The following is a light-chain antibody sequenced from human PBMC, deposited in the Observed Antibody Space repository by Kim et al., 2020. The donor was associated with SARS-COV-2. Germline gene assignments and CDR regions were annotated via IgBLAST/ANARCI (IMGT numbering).Light chain of an antibody. J-gene: IGLJ3*02. V-gene: IGLV7-43*01. CDR3: LLFYGGGMRV. Sequence: GGTVTHTCASSTGAVTSGYYPSWFQQKPGQAPRALSYSTNSKHAWTPARFSGAHLGGKAALTLSGVQPEDEADYYCLLFYGGGMRVFGGGTQLTV. CDR2: STN. CDR1: TGAVTSGYY.